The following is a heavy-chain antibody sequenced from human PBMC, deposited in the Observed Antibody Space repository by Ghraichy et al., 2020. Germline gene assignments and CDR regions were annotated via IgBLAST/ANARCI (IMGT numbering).Heavy chain of an antibody. J-gene: IGHJ4*02. CDR1: GFTFGDYA. CDR3: TRGDAIVVVTAMALFDY. Sequence: GGSLRLSCTASGFTFGDYAMSWFRQAPGKGLEWVGFIRSKAYGGTTEYAASVKGRFTISRDDSKSIAYLQMNSLKTEDTAVYYCTRGDAIVVVTAMALFDYWGQGTLVTVSS. CDR2: IRSKAYGGTT. V-gene: IGHV3-49*03. D-gene: IGHD2-21*02.